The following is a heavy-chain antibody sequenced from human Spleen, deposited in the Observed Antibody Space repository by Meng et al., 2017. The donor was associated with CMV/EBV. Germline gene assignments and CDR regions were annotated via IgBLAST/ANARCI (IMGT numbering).Heavy chain of an antibody. CDR3: ARDYYDSSTYYPDY. D-gene: IGHD3-22*01. J-gene: IGHJ4*02. Sequence: GESLKISCAASGFTFSSYAMHWVRQAPGKGLEWVAVISYDGSNKYYADSVKGRFTISRDNSKNTLYLQMNSLRAEDTAVYHCARDYYDSSTYYPDYWGQGTLVTVSS. CDR1: GFTFSSYA. V-gene: IGHV3-30*04. CDR2: ISYDGSNK.